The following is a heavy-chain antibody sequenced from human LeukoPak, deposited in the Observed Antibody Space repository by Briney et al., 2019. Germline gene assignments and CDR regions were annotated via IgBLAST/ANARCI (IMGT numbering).Heavy chain of an antibody. V-gene: IGHV5-51*01. CDR3: ATSRRSGWYFDY. Sequence: GESLKISCKASGYNFASYWIGWVRPMPGKGLEWMGIIYPGDSDIAYSPSFQGQVTISADKSITTAYLQWSSLKASDTAMYYCATSRRSGWYFDYWGQGTLVTVSS. CDR2: IYPGDSDI. J-gene: IGHJ4*02. D-gene: IGHD6-19*01. CDR1: GYNFASYW.